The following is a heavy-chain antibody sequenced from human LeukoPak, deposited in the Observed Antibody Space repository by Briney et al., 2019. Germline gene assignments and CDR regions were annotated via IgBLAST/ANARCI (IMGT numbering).Heavy chain of an antibody. CDR3: AKAGGLQSNYYYYYGMDV. CDR2: ISGSGGST. V-gene: IGHV3-23*01. Sequence: SCKVSGYTLTELSMHWVRQAPGKGLEWVSAISGSGGSTYYADSVKGRFTISRDNSKNTLYLQMNSLRAEDTAVYYCAKAGGLQSNYYYYYGMDVWGQGTTVTVSS. J-gene: IGHJ6*02. CDR1: GYTLTELS. D-gene: IGHD4-11*01.